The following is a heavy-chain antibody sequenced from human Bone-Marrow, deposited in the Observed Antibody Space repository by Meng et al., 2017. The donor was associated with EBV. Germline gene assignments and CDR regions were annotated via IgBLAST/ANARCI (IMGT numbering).Heavy chain of an antibody. CDR3: AKDSSGWYKDYFDY. J-gene: IGHJ4*02. CDR1: GFTFSSYS. CDR2: ISNDGVKE. Sequence: GSLVESGGGPVKPGGSLRLFCAAFGFTFSSYSMNWVRQAPGKGLEWVASISNDGVKEYYADSVKGRFICSRDNSKNTLYLQMDSLRAEDTAVYYCAKDSSGWYKDYFDYWGQGTLVTVSS. V-gene: IGHV3-30*02. D-gene: IGHD6-19*01.